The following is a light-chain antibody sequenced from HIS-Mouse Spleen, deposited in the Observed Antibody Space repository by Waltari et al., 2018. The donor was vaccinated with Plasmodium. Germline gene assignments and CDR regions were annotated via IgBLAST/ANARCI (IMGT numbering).Light chain of an antibody. CDR2: KDS. J-gene: IGLJ2*01. Sequence: SYELTQPPSVSVSPGQTARITCSGDALPKQYAYWYQQKPGQAPVLVIDKDSERPSGIPRRFSGSSSGTTVTLTISGVQAEDEADYYWQSADSSGTYQVFGGGTKLTVL. CDR1: ALPKQY. V-gene: IGLV3-25*03. CDR3: QSADSSGTYQV.